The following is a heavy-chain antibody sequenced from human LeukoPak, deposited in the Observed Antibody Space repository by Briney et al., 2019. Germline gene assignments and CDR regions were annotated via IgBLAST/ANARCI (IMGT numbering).Heavy chain of an antibody. V-gene: IGHV4-34*01. D-gene: IGHD3-10*01. CDR1: GGSFSGYY. Sequence: PSETLSLTCAVYGGSFSGYYWSWIRQPPGKGLEWIGEINHSGSTNYNPSLKSRVTISVDTSKNQFSLKLTSVTAADTAIYYCARGGYYGSGNDFRFDPWGQGTLVTVSS. CDR2: INHSGST. CDR3: ARGGYYGSGNDFRFDP. J-gene: IGHJ5*02.